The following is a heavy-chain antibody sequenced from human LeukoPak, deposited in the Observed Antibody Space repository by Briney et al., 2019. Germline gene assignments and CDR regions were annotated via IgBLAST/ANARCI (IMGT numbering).Heavy chain of an antibody. D-gene: IGHD2-15*01. CDR1: GGSFSGYY. V-gene: IGHV4-34*01. J-gene: IGHJ3*02. CDR2: INHSGST. Sequence: SETLSLTCAVYGGSFSGYYWSWIRQPPGKGLEWIGEINHSGSTNYNPSLKSRVTISVDTSKNQFSLKLSSVTAADTAVYYCARALVVAVAAHAFDIWGQGTMVTVSS. CDR3: ARALVVAVAAHAFDI.